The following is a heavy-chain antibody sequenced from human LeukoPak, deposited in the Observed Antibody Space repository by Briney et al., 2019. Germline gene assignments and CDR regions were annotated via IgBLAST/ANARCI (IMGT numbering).Heavy chain of an antibody. CDR3: ARYSSGWYYFDY. CDR1: GGSISSGDYY. V-gene: IGHV4-31*03. CDR2: IYYSGST. Sequence: PSETLSLTCTVSGGSISSGDYYWSWIRQHPGKGLEWIGYIYYSGSTYYNPSLKSRVTISVDTSKNQFSLKLSSVTAADTAVYYCARYSSGWYYFDYWGQGTLVTVSS. J-gene: IGHJ4*02. D-gene: IGHD6-19*01.